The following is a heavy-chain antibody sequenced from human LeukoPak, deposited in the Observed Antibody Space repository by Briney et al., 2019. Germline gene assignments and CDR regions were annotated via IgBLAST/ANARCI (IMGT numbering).Heavy chain of an antibody. CDR1: GFTFSSYS. D-gene: IGHD2/OR15-2a*01. CDR2: IKQDGSEK. Sequence: GGSLRLSCAASGFTFSSYSMNWVRQAPGKGLEWVASIKQDGSEKYYVDSVKGRFTISRDDSKNTLYLQMNSLRADDTAVYYCAKDQYYQQYYFDYWGQGTLVTVSS. CDR3: AKDQYYQQYYFDY. J-gene: IGHJ4*02. V-gene: IGHV3-7*01.